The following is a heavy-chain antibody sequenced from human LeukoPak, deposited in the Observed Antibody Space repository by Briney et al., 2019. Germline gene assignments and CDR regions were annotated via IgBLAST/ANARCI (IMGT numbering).Heavy chain of an antibody. Sequence: PGGSLRLSCAASGFTFSSYAMSWVRPAPGKGLEWVSAISGSGGSTYYADSVKGRFTISRDNSKNTLYLQMNSLRAEDTAVYYCAKRDIVVVPAAPFDYWGQGTLVTVSS. J-gene: IGHJ4*02. V-gene: IGHV3-23*01. D-gene: IGHD2-2*01. CDR1: GFTFSSYA. CDR2: ISGSGGST. CDR3: AKRDIVVVPAAPFDY.